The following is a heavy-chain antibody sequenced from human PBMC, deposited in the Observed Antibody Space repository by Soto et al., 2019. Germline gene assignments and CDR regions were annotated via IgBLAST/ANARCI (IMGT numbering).Heavy chain of an antibody. D-gene: IGHD3-10*01. Sequence: QVQLQESGPGLVKPSETLSLTCTVSGGSISSGGCYWSWIRQHPGKGLEWIGYIYYSGSTYYNPSLKSRVTISVDTSKNQFSLKLSSVTAADTAIYYCARDSPITMVGPVQNWFDPWGQGTLVTVSS. J-gene: IGHJ5*02. CDR1: GGSISSGGCY. CDR2: IYYSGST. CDR3: ARDSPITMVGPVQNWFDP. V-gene: IGHV4-31*03.